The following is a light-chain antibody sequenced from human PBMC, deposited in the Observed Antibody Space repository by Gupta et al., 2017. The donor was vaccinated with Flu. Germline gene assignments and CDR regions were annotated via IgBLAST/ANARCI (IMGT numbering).Light chain of an antibody. Sequence: SSCRSSQSRLHNNTYKYVDWYVQKPGQSPQLLSYLASSRASGVPDRFSGSRSRTDFTLTISRVEAEDVGTYYCMQSVPSPYTFGQGTKVEI. CDR1: QSRLHNNTYKY. CDR3: MQSVPSPYT. J-gene: IGKJ2*01. CDR2: LAS. V-gene: IGKV2-28*01.